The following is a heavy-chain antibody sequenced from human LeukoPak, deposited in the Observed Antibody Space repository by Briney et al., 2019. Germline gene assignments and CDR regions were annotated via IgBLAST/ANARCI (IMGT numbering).Heavy chain of an antibody. CDR1: GFSFSSYS. V-gene: IGHV3-21*01. CDR3: AREYSYGSLYYFDY. CDR2: ISSSSSYI. D-gene: IGHD5-18*01. Sequence: GGSLRLSCAASGFSFSSYSMNWVREAPGKGLEWVSAISSSSSYIYYADSVKGRFTISRDNAKNSLYLQMNSLRAEDTAVYYCAREYSYGSLYYFDYWGQGTLVTVSS. J-gene: IGHJ4*02.